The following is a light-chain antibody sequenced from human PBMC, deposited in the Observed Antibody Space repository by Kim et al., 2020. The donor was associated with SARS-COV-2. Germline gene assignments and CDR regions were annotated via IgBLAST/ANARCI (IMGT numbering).Light chain of an antibody. CDR3: QVWDRSTDHRV. V-gene: IGLV3-21*04. CDR1: NIAGNG. Sequence: APGETARSTCGADNIAGNGVPWYQRKSGQAPVVVIYYDIERPSGIPERFSGSNAGNTATLTLSRVEAGDEADYHCQVWDRSTDHRVFGGGTQLTVL. J-gene: IGLJ3*02. CDR2: YDI.